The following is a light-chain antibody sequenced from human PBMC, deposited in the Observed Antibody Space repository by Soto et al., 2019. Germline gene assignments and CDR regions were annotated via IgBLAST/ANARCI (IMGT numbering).Light chain of an antibody. V-gene: IGLV1-47*01. Sequence: QSVLTQPPSASGTPGQRVTISCSESSSNIGSTSVYWFQQLPGTAPKLLIHRNNQWPSGVPDRFSGSKSGTSASLAISGLRSEDEADYYCAAWDDSLSGWVFGGGTKLTVL. CDR1: SSNIGSTS. CDR2: RNN. CDR3: AAWDDSLSGWV. J-gene: IGLJ3*02.